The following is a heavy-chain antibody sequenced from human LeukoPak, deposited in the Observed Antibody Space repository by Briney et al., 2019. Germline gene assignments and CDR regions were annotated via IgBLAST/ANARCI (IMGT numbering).Heavy chain of an antibody. CDR3: ARAPYDILTGYFLFDS. CDR2: IYHRGST. D-gene: IGHD3-9*01. J-gene: IGHJ4*02. CDR1: GGSISSDDYF. Sequence: SETLSLTCAVSGGSISSDDYFWSWIRQPPGKGLEWIGYIYHRGSTSYNPSLKSRVTISLDKSRNQFSLNLSSVTAADTAVYYCARAPYDILTGYFLFDSWGQGTLVTVSS. V-gene: IGHV4-30-2*01.